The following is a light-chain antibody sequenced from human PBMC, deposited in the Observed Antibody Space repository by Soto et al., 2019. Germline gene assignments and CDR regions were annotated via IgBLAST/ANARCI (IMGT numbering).Light chain of an antibody. CDR2: DAS. J-gene: IGKJ4*01. V-gene: IGKV3-11*01. CDR3: QQRSNWLT. Sequence: DIVLTHSPATLSSSLWDRATLTFRASQSVSSYLAWYQQKPGQAPRLLIYDASNRATGIPARFSGSGSGTDFTLTISSLEPEDFAVYYCQQRSNWLTFGGGTTVDIK. CDR1: QSVSSY.